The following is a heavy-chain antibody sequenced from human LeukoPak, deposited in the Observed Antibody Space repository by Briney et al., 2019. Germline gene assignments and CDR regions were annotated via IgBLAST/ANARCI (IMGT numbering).Heavy chain of an antibody. D-gene: IGHD2-2*01. CDR1: GFTFSSYS. Sequence: GGSLRLSCAASGFTFSSYSMKWVRQAPGKGLEWVSSISSSSSYIYYADSVKGRFTISRDNAKNSLYLQMNSLRAEDTAVYYCAREFDVVVPAYYGMDVWGQGTTVTVSS. CDR3: AREFDVVVPAYYGMDV. V-gene: IGHV3-21*01. CDR2: ISSSSSYI. J-gene: IGHJ6*02.